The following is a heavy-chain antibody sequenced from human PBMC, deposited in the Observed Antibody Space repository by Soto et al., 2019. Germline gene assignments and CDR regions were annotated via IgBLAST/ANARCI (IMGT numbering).Heavy chain of an antibody. J-gene: IGHJ3*01. CDR2: TYSSGRT. CDR3: AKDRAGFIMGSGAFDV. Sequence: SETLSLTCTVSGGSISSGGYYWSWIRQHPGKGLEWIGYTYSSGRTYYNPSLKSRVTISLDTSKNQFSLKLSSVTAADTAVYYCAKDRAGFIMGSGAFDVWGQGTMVTVSS. D-gene: IGHD3-10*01. CDR1: GGSISSGGYY. V-gene: IGHV4-31*03.